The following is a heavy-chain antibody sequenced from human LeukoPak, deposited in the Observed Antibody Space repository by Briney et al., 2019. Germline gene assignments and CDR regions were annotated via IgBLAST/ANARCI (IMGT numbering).Heavy chain of an antibody. J-gene: IGHJ6*04. CDR1: GFTFSSPD. CDR2: ISGSGGST. CDR3: AELGITMIGGV. V-gene: IGHV3-23*01. D-gene: IGHD3-10*02. Sequence: GGTLRLSCATSGFTFSSPDMSWVRQAPGKGLEWVSGISGSGGSTYYPDSVKGRFTISRDNAKNSLYLQMNSLRAEDTAVYYCAELGITMIGGVWGKGTTVTISS.